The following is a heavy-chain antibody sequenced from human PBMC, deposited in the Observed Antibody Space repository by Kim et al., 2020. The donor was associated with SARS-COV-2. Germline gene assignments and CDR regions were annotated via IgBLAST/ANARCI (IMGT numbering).Heavy chain of an antibody. D-gene: IGHD5-12*01. V-gene: IGHV3-30*18. Sequence: GGSLRLSCAASGFTFSRYGLHWVRQAPGKGLEWLAVISHDESEKFYADSVKGRFTISRDTSNRMLYLEMKSLKTEDTAVYFCAKGSPGSGFSSADHWGQGTLVTVSS. CDR1: GFTFSRYG. J-gene: IGHJ5*02. CDR3: AKGSPGSGFSSADH. CDR2: ISHDESEK.